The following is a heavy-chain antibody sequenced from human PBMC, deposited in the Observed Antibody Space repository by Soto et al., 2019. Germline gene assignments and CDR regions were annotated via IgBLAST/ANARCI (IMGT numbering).Heavy chain of an antibody. Sequence: ESLKISCKGSGYTFTNYWIGWVRQMPGKGLEWMGVIYPGDSDTRYSPSFHGQVTISADKSITTAYLQWSSLKASDTAMYYCAEQVKAEIFDPFDIWGQGTMVPVS. J-gene: IGHJ3*02. CDR2: IYPGDSDT. CDR3: AEQVKAEIFDPFDI. V-gene: IGHV5-51*01. CDR1: GYTFTNYW.